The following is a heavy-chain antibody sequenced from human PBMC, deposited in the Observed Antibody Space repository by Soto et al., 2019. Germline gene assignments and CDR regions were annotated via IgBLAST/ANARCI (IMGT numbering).Heavy chain of an antibody. Sequence: SMRCSYRASGLTYSNCSTNWVQQAPGKGLEWVSYISSSSSTIYYADSVKGRFTISRDNAKNSLYLQMNSLRAEDTAVYYCARDTSYDILTGSWYGMDVWGQGT. V-gene: IGHV3-48*01. CDR1: GLTYSNCS. J-gene: IGHJ6*02. CDR2: ISSSSSTI. D-gene: IGHD3-9*01. CDR3: ARDTSYDILTGSWYGMDV.